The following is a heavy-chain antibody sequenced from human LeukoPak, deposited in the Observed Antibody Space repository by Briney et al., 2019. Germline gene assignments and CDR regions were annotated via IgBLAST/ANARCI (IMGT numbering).Heavy chain of an antibody. V-gene: IGHV4-59*01. CDR1: GGSISSYY. D-gene: IGHD3-3*01. J-gene: IGHJ5*02. CDR3: ARGGVPSYDFWSAASWFDP. Sequence: SETLSLTCTVSGGSISSYYWSWIRQPPGKGLAWIGYIYYSGSTNYNPSLKSRVTISVDTSKNQFSLKLSSVTAADTAVYYCARGGVPSYDFWSAASWFDPWGQGTLVTVSS. CDR2: IYYSGST.